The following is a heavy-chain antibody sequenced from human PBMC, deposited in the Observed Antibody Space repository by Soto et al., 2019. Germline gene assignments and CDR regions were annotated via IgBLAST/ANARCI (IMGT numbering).Heavy chain of an antibody. J-gene: IGHJ3*02. CDR1: GGSLSGYY. V-gene: IGHV4-34*01. Sequence: SETLSLTCTVSGGSLSGYYWSWIRQAQPPGKGLEWIGEISHSGSTNYNPSLKSRVILSVETSKNQFSLNLTSVTAADTAVYFCARRPDGSDIWGQGTMVTVSS. CDR2: ISHSGST. CDR3: ARRPDGSDI.